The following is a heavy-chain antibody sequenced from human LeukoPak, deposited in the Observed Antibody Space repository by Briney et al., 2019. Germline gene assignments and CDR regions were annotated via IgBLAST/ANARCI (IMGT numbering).Heavy chain of an antibody. CDR1: GYTFTYYY. Sequence: ASVKVSCKVSGYTFTYYYMHWVQQAPGKGLEWMGLVDPEDGETIYAEKFQGRVTITADTSTDTAYMELSSLRSEDTAVYYCATWGAVGPYWNYYMDVWGKGTTVTVSS. D-gene: IGHD2-21*01. CDR3: ATWGAVGPYWNYYMDV. V-gene: IGHV1-69-2*01. J-gene: IGHJ6*03. CDR2: VDPEDGET.